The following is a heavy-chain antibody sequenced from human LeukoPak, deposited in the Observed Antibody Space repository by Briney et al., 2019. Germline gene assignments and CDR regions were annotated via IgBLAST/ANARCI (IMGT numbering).Heavy chain of an antibody. J-gene: IGHJ4*02. D-gene: IGHD6-13*01. V-gene: IGHV4-59*01. CDR1: GGYISSFS. CDR2: VFDTGNT. CDR3: ARMGYTSSWDH. Sequence: KSSETLSLTCTVSGGYISSFSWSWLRQPAGRGLEWIGYVFDTGNTNYNPSLKSRVTISVDTSKNQFSLNLNSVTAADTAVYYCARMGYTSSWDHWGQGTLVTVSS.